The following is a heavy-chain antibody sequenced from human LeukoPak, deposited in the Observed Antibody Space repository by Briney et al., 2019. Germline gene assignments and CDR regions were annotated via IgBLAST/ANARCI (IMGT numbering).Heavy chain of an antibody. Sequence: PSETLSLTCTVSGGSISSSNFYWDWIRQPPGKGLEWIGEINHSGSTNYNPSLKSRVTISVDTSKNQFSLKLSSVTAADTAVYYSARGMAVGYDYNWFDSWGPGTLVTVSS. CDR1: GGSISSSNFY. CDR2: INHSGST. V-gene: IGHV4-39*07. D-gene: IGHD5-12*01. CDR3: ARGMAVGYDYNWFDS. J-gene: IGHJ5*01.